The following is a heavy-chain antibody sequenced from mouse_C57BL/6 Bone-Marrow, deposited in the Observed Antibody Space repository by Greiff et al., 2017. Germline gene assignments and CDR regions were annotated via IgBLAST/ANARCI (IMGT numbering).Heavy chain of an antibody. CDR3: ARHFLLLRSPFDY. Sequence: VQLQQPGAELVKPGASVKMSCKASGYTFTSYWITWVKQRPGQGLEWIGDIYPGSGSTNYNEKFKSKATLTVDPSSSTAYMQLSSLTSEDSAVYYCARHFLLLRSPFDYWGQGTTRTVSS. J-gene: IGHJ2*01. CDR1: GYTFTSYW. CDR2: IYPGSGST. V-gene: IGHV1-55*01. D-gene: IGHD1-1*01.